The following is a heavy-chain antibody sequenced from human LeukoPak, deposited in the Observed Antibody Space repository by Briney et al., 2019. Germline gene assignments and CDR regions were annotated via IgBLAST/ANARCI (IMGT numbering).Heavy chain of an antibody. D-gene: IGHD1-1*01. J-gene: IGHJ4*02. V-gene: IGHV4-39*07. CDR1: GGSISSSSYY. Sequence: SETLSLTCTVSGGSISSSSYYWGWIRQPPGKGLEWIGSIYYSGSTYYNPSLKSRVTISVDTSKNQFSLKLSSVTAADTAVYYCARVGQLERYFDYWGQGTLVTVSS. CDR2: IYYSGST. CDR3: ARVGQLERYFDY.